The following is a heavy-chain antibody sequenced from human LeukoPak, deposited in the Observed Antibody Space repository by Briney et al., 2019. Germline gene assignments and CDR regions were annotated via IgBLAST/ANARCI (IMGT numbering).Heavy chain of an antibody. D-gene: IGHD5-18*01. CDR1: GFTFSSFE. CDR3: ARDRIGYSYGIDH. Sequence: GGSLRLSCAASGFTFSSFEMNWVRQAPEKGLEWVSYIRSSGSTTYYVDSVKGRFTISRDNAKSSLYLQMNSLRDEDTAIYYCARDRIGYSYGIDHWGQGTLVTVSS. CDR2: IRSSGSTT. V-gene: IGHV3-48*03. J-gene: IGHJ4*02.